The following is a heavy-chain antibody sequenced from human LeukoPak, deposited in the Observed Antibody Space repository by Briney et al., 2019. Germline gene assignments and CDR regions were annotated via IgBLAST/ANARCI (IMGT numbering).Heavy chain of an antibody. CDR2: IYHSGST. D-gene: IGHD3-3*01. V-gene: IGHV4-30-2*01. CDR1: GGSISSGGYY. CDR3: ARANRYDFWSGLLGGFDP. J-gene: IGHJ5*02. Sequence: SETLSLTCTVSGGSISSGGYYWSWIRQPPGKGLEWIGYIYHSGSTYYNPSLKSRVTISVDRSKNQFSLKLSSVTAADTAVYYCARANRYDFWSGLLGGFDPWGQGTLVTVSS.